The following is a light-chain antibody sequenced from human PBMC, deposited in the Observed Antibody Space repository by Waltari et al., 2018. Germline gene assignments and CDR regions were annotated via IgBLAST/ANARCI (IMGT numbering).Light chain of an antibody. V-gene: IGLV3-19*01. CDR2: DEN. CDR3: HSRDASGVGGT. Sequence: TQDPAVSVAVGQTVRITCQGDSLRSYYASWYQQRPGQAPILVMYDENNRPSGVPDLFAGSSSNNTASLIITGAQAEDEGVYYCHSRDASGVGGTFGGGTKLTVL. CDR1: SLRSYY. J-gene: IGLJ2*01.